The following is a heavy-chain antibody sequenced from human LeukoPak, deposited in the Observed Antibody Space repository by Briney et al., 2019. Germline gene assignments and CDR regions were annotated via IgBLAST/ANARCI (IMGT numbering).Heavy chain of an antibody. Sequence: PGGSLRLSYAASGFALSSHWMTWVRQVPGRGPEWVANVNRDGSETYYLDSVKGRFTISKDNAKNSLYLQMNSLRAEDTALYHCARNNAMDVWGQGTTVIVSS. CDR3: ARNNAMDV. V-gene: IGHV3-7*03. J-gene: IGHJ6*02. CDR1: GFALSSHW. D-gene: IGHD2-8*01. CDR2: VNRDGSET.